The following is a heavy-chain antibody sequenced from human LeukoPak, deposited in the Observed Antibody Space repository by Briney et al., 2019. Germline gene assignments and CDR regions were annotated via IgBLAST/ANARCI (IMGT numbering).Heavy chain of an antibody. CDR3: AKDLGAVAGTGGYDAFDI. CDR2: ISGSGGST. Sequence: GGSLRLSCAASGFTFSTFSSYAMSWVRQARGKGLEWVSAISGSGGSTYYADSVKGRFTISRDNSKNTLYLQMNSLRAEDTAVYYCAKDLGAVAGTGGYDAFDIWGQGTMVTVSS. D-gene: IGHD6-19*01. V-gene: IGHV3-23*01. J-gene: IGHJ3*02. CDR1: GFTFSTFSSYA.